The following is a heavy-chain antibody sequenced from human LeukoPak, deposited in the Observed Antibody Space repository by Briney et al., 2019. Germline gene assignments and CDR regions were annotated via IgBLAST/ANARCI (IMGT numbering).Heavy chain of an antibody. D-gene: IGHD4-17*01. J-gene: IGHJ4*02. Sequence: SVKVSCKASGGTFSSYAISWVRQAPGQGLEWMGGIIPTFGTANYAQKFQGRVTITADESTSTAYMELSSLRSEDTAVYYCASRQGYGDYEFDYWGQGTLVTVSS. CDR1: GGTFSSYA. V-gene: IGHV1-69*13. CDR2: IIPTFGTA. CDR3: ASRQGYGDYEFDY.